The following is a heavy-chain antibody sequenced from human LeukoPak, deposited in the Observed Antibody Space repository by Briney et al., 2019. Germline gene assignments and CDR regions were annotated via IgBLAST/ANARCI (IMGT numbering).Heavy chain of an antibody. V-gene: IGHV3-21*01. Sequence: GGSLRPSCAASGFTFSSYSMNWVRQAPGQGLEWVSSISSSSSYIYYADSVKGRFTISRDNAKNSLYLQMNSLRAEDTAVYYCARDSGKYDFWSGCYTAVFDYWGQGTLVTVSS. D-gene: IGHD3-3*01. J-gene: IGHJ4*02. CDR2: ISSSSSYI. CDR1: GFTFSSYS. CDR3: ARDSGKYDFWSGCYTAVFDY.